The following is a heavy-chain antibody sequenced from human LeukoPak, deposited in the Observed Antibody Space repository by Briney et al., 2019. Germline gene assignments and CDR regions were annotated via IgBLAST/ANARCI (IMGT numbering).Heavy chain of an antibody. V-gene: IGHV5-51*01. CDR1: GYSFSSYW. Sequence: GESLKISCKGSGYSFSSYWIGWVRQMPGKGLGWMGIIYPGDSDTRYSPSFQGQVTISADKSISTAYLQWSSLKASDTAMYYCARRSILHCSSTSCFDAFDIWGQGTMVTVSS. J-gene: IGHJ3*02. D-gene: IGHD2-2*01. CDR3: ARRSILHCSSTSCFDAFDI. CDR2: IYPGDSDT.